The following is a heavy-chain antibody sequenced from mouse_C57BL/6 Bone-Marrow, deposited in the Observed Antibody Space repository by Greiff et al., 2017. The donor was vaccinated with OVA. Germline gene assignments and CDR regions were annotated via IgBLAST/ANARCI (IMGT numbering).Heavy chain of an antibody. CDR2: ISNLAYSI. CDR1: GFTFSDYG. J-gene: IGHJ1*03. V-gene: IGHV5-15*01. Sequence: EVKLQESGGGLVQPGGSLKLSCAASGFTFSDYGMAWVRQAPRKGPEWVAFISNLAYSIYYADTVTGRFTISRENAKNTLYLEMSSLRSEDTAMYYCARQGGITTVVARYFDVWGTGTTVTVSS. CDR3: ARQGGITTVVARYFDV. D-gene: IGHD1-1*01.